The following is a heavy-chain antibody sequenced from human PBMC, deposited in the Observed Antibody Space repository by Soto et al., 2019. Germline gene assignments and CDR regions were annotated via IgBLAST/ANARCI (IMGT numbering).Heavy chain of an antibody. CDR1: GGTFSSYA. CDR3: ARERADYRGYYYYGMDV. CDR2: IIPIFGTA. Sequence: QVQLVQSGAEVKKPGSSVKVSCKASGGTFSSYAISWVRQAPGQGLEWMGGIIPIFGTANYAQKFQGRVTINEDESTSTAYMELSSLRSEDTAVYYCARERADYRGYYYYGMDVWGQGTTVTVSS. D-gene: IGHD4-4*01. V-gene: IGHV1-69*01. J-gene: IGHJ6*02.